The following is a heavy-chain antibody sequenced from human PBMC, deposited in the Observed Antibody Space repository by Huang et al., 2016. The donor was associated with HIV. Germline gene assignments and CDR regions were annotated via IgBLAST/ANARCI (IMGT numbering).Heavy chain of an antibody. CDR2: IIPIFGTP. Sequence: QVQLVQSGAEVKQPGSSVRVSCEASGGPFSSYAINWVRQAPGQGLERMGGIIPIFGTPNYAQRFQGRVTITADESTGTACMELSSLRSDDTAVYYCARDRKYGNAWYWFDPWGQGTLVTVSS. J-gene: IGHJ5*02. D-gene: IGHD6-19*01. CDR1: GGPFSSYA. V-gene: IGHV1-69*01. CDR3: ARDRKYGNAWYWFDP.